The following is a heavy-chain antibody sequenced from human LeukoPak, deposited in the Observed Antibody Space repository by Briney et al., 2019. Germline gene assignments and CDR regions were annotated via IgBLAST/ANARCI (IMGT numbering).Heavy chain of an antibody. J-gene: IGHJ6*03. CDR3: ARVNPQYYDFWSGYSHYYYYYMDV. Sequence: SVKVSCKASGGTFSSYAISWVRQAPGQGLEWMGGIIPIFGTANYAQKFQGRVTITADESTSTAYMELRSLRSDDTAVYYCARVNPQYYDFWSGYSHYYYYYMDVWGKGTTVTVSS. V-gene: IGHV1-69*13. D-gene: IGHD3-3*01. CDR2: IIPIFGTA. CDR1: GGTFSSYA.